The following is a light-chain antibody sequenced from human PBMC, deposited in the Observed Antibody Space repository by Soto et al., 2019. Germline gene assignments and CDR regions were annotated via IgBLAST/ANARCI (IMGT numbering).Light chain of an antibody. CDR1: SSNIGSNY. CDR3: AAWDDSLSGRGV. V-gene: IGLV1-47*01. Sequence: QSALAQPPSASGTPGQRVTISYSGSSSNIGSNYVYWYQQLPGTAPKLLIYRNNQRPSGVPDRFSGSKSGTSASLAISGLRSEDEADYYCAAWDDSLSGRGVFGTGTKVTVL. J-gene: IGLJ1*01. CDR2: RNN.